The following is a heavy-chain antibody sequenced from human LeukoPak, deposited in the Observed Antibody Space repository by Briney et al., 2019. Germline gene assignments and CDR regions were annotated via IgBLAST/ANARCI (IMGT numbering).Heavy chain of an antibody. J-gene: IGHJ4*02. Sequence: PGGSLRLSCGASGFTFSSYSMNWVRQAPGKGLEWVSSISDDSKYIYYADSVKGRFSISRDNAKRSLYLQMNSLRAEDTAVYYCARDETAQLRLLDYWGQGTLVTVSS. CDR1: GFTFSSYS. CDR2: ISDDSKYI. D-gene: IGHD4-17*01. CDR3: ARDETAQLRLLDY. V-gene: IGHV3-21*01.